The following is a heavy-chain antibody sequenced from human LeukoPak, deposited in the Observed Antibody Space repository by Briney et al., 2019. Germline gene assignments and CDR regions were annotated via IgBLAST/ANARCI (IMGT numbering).Heavy chain of an antibody. CDR2: IKGDGSST. Sequence: PGGSLRLSCAASGFTFSTYWMHWVRQAPGKGLVWVARIKGDGSSTIYADSVKGRFTISRDNSKNTLYLQTSSLRVEDTAVYCCARASTTVPNLLDHWGRGTLVTVSS. J-gene: IGHJ4*02. CDR3: ARASTTVPNLLDH. V-gene: IGHV3-74*01. D-gene: IGHD4-17*01. CDR1: GFTFSTYW.